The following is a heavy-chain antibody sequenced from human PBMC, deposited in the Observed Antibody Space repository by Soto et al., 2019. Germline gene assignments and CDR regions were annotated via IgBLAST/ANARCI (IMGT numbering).Heavy chain of an antibody. CDR2: INHSGST. J-gene: IGHJ6*03. Sequence: SETLSLTCAVYGGSFSGYYWSWIRQPPGKGLEWIGEINHSGSTNYNPSLKSRVTISVDTSKNQFSLKLSSVTTADTAVYYCARVVSITIFGVVITRNYYMDVWGKGTTVTVSS. V-gene: IGHV4-34*01. CDR1: GGSFSGYY. D-gene: IGHD3-3*01. CDR3: ARVVSITIFGVVITRNYYMDV.